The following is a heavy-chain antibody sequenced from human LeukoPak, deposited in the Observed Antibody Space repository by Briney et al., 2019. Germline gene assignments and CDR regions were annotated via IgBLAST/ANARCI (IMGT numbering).Heavy chain of an antibody. CDR1: GGSISSGDYY. V-gene: IGHV4-30-4*01. Sequence: TSRTLSLTCTVSGGSISSGDYYWSWIRQPPGKGLEWIGYIYYSGSTYYNPSLKSRVTISVDTSKNQFSLKLSSVTAADTAVYYCASNEGNWNDVPLHFTFDIWGQGTMVTVSS. J-gene: IGHJ3*02. D-gene: IGHD1-1*01. CDR2: IYYSGST. CDR3: ASNEGNWNDVPLHFTFDI.